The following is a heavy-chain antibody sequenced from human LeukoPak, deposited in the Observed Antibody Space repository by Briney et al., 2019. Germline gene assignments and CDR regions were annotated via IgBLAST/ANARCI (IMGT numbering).Heavy chain of an antibody. CDR1: GFTFSSYA. CDR2: TSGSGGST. V-gene: IGHV3-23*01. Sequence: GGSLRLSCAASGFTFSSYAMSWVRQAPGKGLEWVSGTSGSGGSTYYAGSVKGWFTISRDNSKNTLYLQMNSLRVEDTAVYYCAKNGGSQCYSHLYSWGQGTLVTVSS. D-gene: IGHD2-15*01. J-gene: IGHJ4*02. CDR3: AKNGGSQCYSHLYS.